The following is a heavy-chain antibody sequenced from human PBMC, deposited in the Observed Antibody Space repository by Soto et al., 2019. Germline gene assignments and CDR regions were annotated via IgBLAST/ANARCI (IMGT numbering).Heavy chain of an antibody. CDR1: GFIFSSYT. J-gene: IGHJ4*02. D-gene: IGHD1-26*01. V-gene: IGHV3-30-3*01. Sequence: QVQLVESGGGVVQPGRSLRLSCAASGFIFSSYTMHWVRQAPGKGLEWVGVITYDGSNQYYADSVKGRFTISRDNSRNMLFLQMNSLRPDDTAVYYCARAPSGSYPDFDYWGQGTLVTVSS. CDR3: ARAPSGSYPDFDY. CDR2: ITYDGSNQ.